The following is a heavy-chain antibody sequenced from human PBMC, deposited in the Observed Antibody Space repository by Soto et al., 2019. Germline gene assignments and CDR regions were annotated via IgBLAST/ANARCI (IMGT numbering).Heavy chain of an antibody. V-gene: IGHV1-3*01. CDR2: INPGNGNT. D-gene: IGHD2-21*02. CDR1: GYTFASYA. J-gene: IGHJ3*01. CDR3: ASFNTVRVVTAMPL. Sequence: ASVKVSCKASGYTFASYAMHWVRQAPGQRLEWMGWINPGNGNTKYSQKFQGRVTITRDTSASTAYMDLSNLRSEDTAVYYCASFNTVRVVTAMPLWGQGTMVTVS.